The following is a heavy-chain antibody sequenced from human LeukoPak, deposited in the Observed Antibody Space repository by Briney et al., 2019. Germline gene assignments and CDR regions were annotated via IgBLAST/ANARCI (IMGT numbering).Heavy chain of an antibody. CDR1: GFTFSSYA. Sequence: PGGSLRLSCAASGFTFSSYAMSWVRQAPGKGLEWVSAISDSGGSTYYADSVKGRFTISRDNAKNTLYLQMNSLRAEDTAVYYCARGERGYSYGTPLDYWGQGTLVTVSS. CDR3: ARGERGYSYGTPLDY. D-gene: IGHD5-18*01. V-gene: IGHV3-23*01. CDR2: ISDSGGST. J-gene: IGHJ4*02.